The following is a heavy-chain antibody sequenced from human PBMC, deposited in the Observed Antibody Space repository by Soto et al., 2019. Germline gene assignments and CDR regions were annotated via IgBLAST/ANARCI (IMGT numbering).Heavy chain of an antibody. CDR2: IVVLFGTP. D-gene: IGHD6-19*01. J-gene: IGHJ4*02. CDR1: GTFTNYD. V-gene: IGHV1-69*13. CDR3: AKYAIAVAGLIDY. Sequence: SAKVSCKASGTFTNYDISWVRQAPGQGVEWMGGIVVLFGTPNYAQKFQDRVTITADEATSTAYMELSSLKSDDTAVYYCAKYAIAVAGLIDYWGQGTLVTVSS.